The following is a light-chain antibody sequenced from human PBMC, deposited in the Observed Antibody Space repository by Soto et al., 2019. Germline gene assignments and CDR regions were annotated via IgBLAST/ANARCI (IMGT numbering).Light chain of an antibody. V-gene: IGLV2-14*01. J-gene: IGLJ1*01. CDR2: DVS. CDR1: SSDVGGYNY. CDR3: SSYTTSNTYV. Sequence: QSVLTQPASVSGSLGQSIAISCTGTSSDVGGYNYVSWYQQHPGKAPKLMIYDVSNRPSGVSDRFSGSKSGNTASLTISGLQAEDEADYYCSSYTTSNTYVFGTGTKVTVL.